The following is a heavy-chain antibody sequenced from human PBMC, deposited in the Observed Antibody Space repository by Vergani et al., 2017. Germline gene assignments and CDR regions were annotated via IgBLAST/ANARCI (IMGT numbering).Heavy chain of an antibody. V-gene: IGHV3-21*01. CDR1: GFTFSSYS. D-gene: IGHD3-9*01. CDR3: AGXVVSDIWTGYYPYYYYCGMDV. Sequence: EVQLVESGGGLVKPGGSLRLSCAASGFTFSSYSMNWVRQAPGKGLEWVSSIRSSSSYKYYADSVKGRFTISRDNAKNSLYLQMNSLRAEDTAVYYCAGXVVSDIWTGYYPYYYYCGMDVWGQGALVTVSS. CDR2: IRSSSSYK. J-gene: IGHJ6*02.